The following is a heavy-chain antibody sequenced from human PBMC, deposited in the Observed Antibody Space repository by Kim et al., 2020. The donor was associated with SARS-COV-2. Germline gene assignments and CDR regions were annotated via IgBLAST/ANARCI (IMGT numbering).Heavy chain of an antibody. CDR2: IKSKTDGGTT. D-gene: IGHD6-6*01. V-gene: IGHV3-15*01. Sequence: GGSLRLSCVASGLTVSNAWMSWVRQAPGKGLEWIGRIKSKTDGGTTDYAAPVKGRFTISRDDSKNTLYVQMNSLKTEDTAVYYCTTDQREKVIARGVDPWGQGTLVTVSS. CDR3: TTDQREKVIARGVDP. J-gene: IGHJ5*02. CDR1: GLTVSNAW.